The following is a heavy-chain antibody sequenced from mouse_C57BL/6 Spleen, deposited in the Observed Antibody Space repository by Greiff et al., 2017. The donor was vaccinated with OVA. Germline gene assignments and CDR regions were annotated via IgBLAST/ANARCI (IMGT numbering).Heavy chain of an antibody. D-gene: IGHD1-2*01. CDR3: AKEVYGRYFDV. CDR2: INPSTGGT. CDR1: GYSFTGYY. J-gene: IGHJ1*03. Sequence: EVQLQQSGPELVKPGASVKISCKASGYSFTGYYMNWVKQSPEKSLEWIGEINPSTGGTTYNQKFKAKATLTVDKSSSTAYMQLKSLTSEDSAVYYCAKEVYGRYFDVWGTGTTVTVSS. V-gene: IGHV1-42*01.